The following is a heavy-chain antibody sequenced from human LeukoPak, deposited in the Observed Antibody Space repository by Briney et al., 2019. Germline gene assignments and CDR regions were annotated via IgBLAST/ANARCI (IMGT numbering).Heavy chain of an antibody. V-gene: IGHV3-53*01. D-gene: IGHD6-19*01. J-gene: IGHJ4*02. CDR3: AKRNPYSSGRYPFDF. CDR2: IYSGGST. Sequence: GGSLRLSCAASGFTFSSNYMSWVRQAPGKGLEWVSVIYSGGSTYYADSLKGRFTISRDNSKNTLYLQMNSLRAEDTAVYYCAKRNPYSSGRYPFDFWGQGTLVTVSS. CDR1: GFTFSSNY.